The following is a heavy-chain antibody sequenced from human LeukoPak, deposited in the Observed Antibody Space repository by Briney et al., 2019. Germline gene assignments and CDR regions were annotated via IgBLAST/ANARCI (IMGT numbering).Heavy chain of an antibody. CDR3: ARDPYNGNYGDSYYYYMDV. J-gene: IGHJ6*03. V-gene: IGHV3-48*03. Sequence: GGSLRLSCAASGFTFSSYEMNWVRQAPGKGLEWVSYISSSGSTIYYADSVKGRFTISRDNAKNSLYLQMNSPRAEDTAIYYCARDPYNGNYGDSYYYYMDVWGKGTAVTISS. D-gene: IGHD1-26*01. CDR1: GFTFSSYE. CDR2: ISSSGSTI.